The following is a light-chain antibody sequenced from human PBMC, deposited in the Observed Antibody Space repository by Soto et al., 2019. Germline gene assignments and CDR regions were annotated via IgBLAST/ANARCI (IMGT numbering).Light chain of an antibody. CDR1: SGHSNYA. CDR2: VNNDGSY. J-gene: IGLJ3*02. V-gene: IGLV4-69*01. CDR3: QTWGAGIRV. Sequence: QSVLTQSPSASASLGASVKLTCTLSSGHSNYAIAWHQQQPEKGPRFLMKVNNDGSYSKGDGIPDRFSGSSFGAERYLSISSLQSEDEADYYCQTWGAGIRVFGGGTKLTVL.